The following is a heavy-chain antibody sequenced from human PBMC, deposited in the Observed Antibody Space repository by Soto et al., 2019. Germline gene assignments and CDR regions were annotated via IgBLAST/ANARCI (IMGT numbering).Heavy chain of an antibody. V-gene: IGHV3-30*18. CDR1: GFTFNSYA. D-gene: IGHD3-10*01. J-gene: IGHJ3*02. Sequence: QVRLVESGGGVVQPGRSLRLSCVASGFTFNSYAMHWVRQAPGKGLEWVALISYDGSYNYYADSVKGRCTISRDSSNNTLFLQMHSLRVEDTAVYFCTKDRGEAAPLPIDGFEMWGQGTMVTVS. CDR3: TKDRGEAAPLPIDGFEM. CDR2: ISYDGSYN.